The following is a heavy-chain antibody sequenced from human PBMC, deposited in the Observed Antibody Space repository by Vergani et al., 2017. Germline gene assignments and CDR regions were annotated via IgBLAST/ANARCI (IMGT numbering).Heavy chain of an antibody. V-gene: IGHV4-34*01. J-gene: IGHJ3*02. Sequence: QVQLQQWGAGLLKPSETLSLTCAVYGGPFSGYYWSWIRQPPGKGLEWVGEINHSGSTNYNPSLKSRVTISVDTSKNQFSLKLSSVTAADTAVYYCARGDAFDIWGQGTMVTVSS. CDR3: ARGDAFDI. CDR2: INHSGST. CDR1: GGPFSGYY.